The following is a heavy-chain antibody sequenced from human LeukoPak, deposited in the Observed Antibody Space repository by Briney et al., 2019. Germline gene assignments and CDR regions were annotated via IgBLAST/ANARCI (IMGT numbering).Heavy chain of an antibody. V-gene: IGHV3-23*01. Sequence: AGGSLRLSCAASGFTFSTFAMSWVRQAPGKGLEWVSGIIENGYDKYYADSVKGRFTISRDNSKNTLYLQMNSLRADDTAVYYCARESGHCYGDNCFYFFDLWGQGFLVTVSS. CDR1: GFTFSTFA. D-gene: IGHD2-21*01. CDR2: IIENGYDK. J-gene: IGHJ4*02. CDR3: ARESGHCYGDNCFYFFDL.